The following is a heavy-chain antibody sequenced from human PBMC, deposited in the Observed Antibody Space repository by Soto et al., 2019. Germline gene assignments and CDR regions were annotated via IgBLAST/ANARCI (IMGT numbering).Heavy chain of an antibody. CDR1: GFTFSSYS. CDR2: ISGSGGST. Sequence: GGSLRLSFAASGFTFSSYSMSWVRQAPGKGLEWVSAISGSGGSTYYADSVKGRFTISRDNSKNTLYLQMNSPRAEDTAVYYCAKRRITMVRGVMINWSDPWGQGTLVTVSS. D-gene: IGHD3-10*01. V-gene: IGHV3-23*01. J-gene: IGHJ5*02. CDR3: AKRRITMVRGVMINWSDP.